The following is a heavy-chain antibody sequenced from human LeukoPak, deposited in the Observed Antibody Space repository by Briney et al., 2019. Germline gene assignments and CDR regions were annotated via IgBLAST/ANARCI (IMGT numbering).Heavy chain of an antibody. CDR2: IYYSGST. J-gene: IGHJ6*02. V-gene: IGHV4-59*01. Sequence: SETLSLTCTVSGGSISSYYWSWIRQPPGKGPEWIGYIYYSGSTNYNPSLKSRVTISVDTSKNQFSLKLSSVTAADTAVYYCARAEVRGVIRHYYYYGMDVWGQGTTVTVSS. D-gene: IGHD3-10*01. CDR1: GGSISSYY. CDR3: ARAEVRGVIRHYYYYGMDV.